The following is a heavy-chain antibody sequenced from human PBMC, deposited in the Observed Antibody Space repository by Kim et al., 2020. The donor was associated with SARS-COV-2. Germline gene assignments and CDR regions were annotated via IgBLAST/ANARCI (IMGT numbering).Heavy chain of an antibody. CDR1: GYTLTELS. J-gene: IGHJ6*02. V-gene: IGHV1-24*01. CDR3: ATAAAVVVPAAGYYYYYYGMDF. CDR2: FDPEDGET. Sequence: ASVKVSCKVSGYTLTELSMHWVRQAPGKGLEWMGGFDPEDGETIYAQKFQGRVTMTEDTSTDTAYMELSSLRSEDTAVYYCATAAAVVVPAAGYYYYYYGMDFWGQRATVTGSS. D-gene: IGHD2-2*01.